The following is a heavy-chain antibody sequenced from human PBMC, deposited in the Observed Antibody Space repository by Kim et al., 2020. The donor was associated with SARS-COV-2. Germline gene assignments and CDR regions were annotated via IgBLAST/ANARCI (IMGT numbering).Heavy chain of an antibody. CDR3: ARDTPGQKAYDI. J-gene: IGHJ3*02. V-gene: IGHV6-1*01. Sequence: SVQRRLTITADTSKTQFSLQLNSVSPEDTAVYYCARDTPGQKAYDIWGQGTMVTVSS.